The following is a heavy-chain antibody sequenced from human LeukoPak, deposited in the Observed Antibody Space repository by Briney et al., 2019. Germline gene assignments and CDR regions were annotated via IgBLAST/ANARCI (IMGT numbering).Heavy chain of an antibody. D-gene: IGHD1-26*01. Sequence: GESLKISFQGSGYTFTSYWIGWMRQMPGKGLEWMGIIYPGDSDTRYSPSFQGQVTISADKSISTAYLQWSSLKASDTAIYYCARPRATVGATIDYWGQGTLVTVSS. CDR1: GYTFTSYW. CDR3: ARPRATVGATIDY. J-gene: IGHJ4*02. V-gene: IGHV5-51*01. CDR2: IYPGDSDT.